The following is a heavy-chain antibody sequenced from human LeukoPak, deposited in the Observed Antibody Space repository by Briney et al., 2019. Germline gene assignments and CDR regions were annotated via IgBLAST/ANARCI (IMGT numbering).Heavy chain of an antibody. J-gene: IGHJ3*02. CDR2: ISGRGASK. Sequence: GGSLRLSCAVSGLTFNNYAMSWVRQAPGKGLEWVSGISGRGASKYYADSVKGRFTISRDNSKNTLYLQMNSLRAEDTAVYYCAKDRGGSYWAAFDIWGQGTMVTVSS. D-gene: IGHD1-26*01. CDR1: GLTFNNYA. CDR3: AKDRGGSYWAAFDI. V-gene: IGHV3-23*01.